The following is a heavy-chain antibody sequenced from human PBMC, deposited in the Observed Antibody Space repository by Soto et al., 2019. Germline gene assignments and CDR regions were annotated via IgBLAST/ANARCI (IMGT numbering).Heavy chain of an antibody. CDR2: ISWNSGNL. D-gene: IGHD3-10*01. V-gene: IGHV3-9*01. CDR3: AKGGSGSYYNPFDY. J-gene: IGHJ4*02. CDR1: GFTFDDYA. Sequence: EVQLVESGGGLVQPGRSLRLSCAASGFTFDDYAMYWVRQAPGKGLEWVSGISWNSGNLGYADSVKGRFTISRDNAKNSLYRQMNSLRAEDTALDYCAKGGSGSYYNPFDYWGQGTLVTVSS.